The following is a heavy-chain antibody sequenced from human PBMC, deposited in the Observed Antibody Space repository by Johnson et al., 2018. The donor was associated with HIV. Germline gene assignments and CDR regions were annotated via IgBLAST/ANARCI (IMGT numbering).Heavy chain of an antibody. CDR3: ARDLAGTERGNAFDS. Sequence: QVQLVESGGGVVQPGRSLRLSCAASGFTFSSYAMHWVRQAPAKGLEWVAVISYDGSYKYYADSVKGRFTISRDSSKNTLYLQMNSLRAEDTAVYYCARDLAGTERGNAFDSWGQGTMVTVSS. D-gene: IGHD1-1*01. V-gene: IGHV3-30*04. J-gene: IGHJ3*02. CDR2: ISYDGSYK. CDR1: GFTFSSYA.